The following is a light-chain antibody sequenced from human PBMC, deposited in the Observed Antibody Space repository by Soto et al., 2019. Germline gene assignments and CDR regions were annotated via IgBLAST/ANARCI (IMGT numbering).Light chain of an antibody. V-gene: IGKV2-28*01. J-gene: IGKJ2*01. CDR3: MQALQTPDFAYT. Sequence: DIVMTQSPLSLPVTPGEPASISCRSSQSLLHSNGYNYLDWYLQKPGQSPQLLIYLGSNRASGVPDRFSGSGSGTDFTLKISRVEAEDVGVYYCMQALQTPDFAYTFGQGTKLEIK. CDR1: QSLLHSNGYNY. CDR2: LGS.